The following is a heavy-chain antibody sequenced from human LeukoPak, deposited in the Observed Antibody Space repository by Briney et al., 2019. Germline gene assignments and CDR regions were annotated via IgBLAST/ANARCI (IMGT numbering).Heavy chain of an antibody. CDR1: GFTFSSYA. J-gene: IGHJ3*02. V-gene: IGHV3-23*01. Sequence: GGSLRLSCVASGFTFSSYAMSWVRQAPGKGLEWVSAISGSGGSTYYADSVKGRFTISRDNSKNTLYLQMNSLRAEDTAVYYCAKDYGSYYGSGSYFDAFDIWGQGTMVTVSS. CDR2: ISGSGGST. D-gene: IGHD3-10*01. CDR3: AKDYGSYYGSGSYFDAFDI.